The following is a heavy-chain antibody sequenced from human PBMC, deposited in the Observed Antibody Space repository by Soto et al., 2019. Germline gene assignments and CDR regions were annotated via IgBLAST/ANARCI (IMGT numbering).Heavy chain of an antibody. V-gene: IGHV3-21*01. CDR1: GFTFSGYN. Sequence: EVHLVESGGGLVKSGGSLRLSCAASGFTFSGYNLNWVRQAPGKGPEWVAVISSSGTYTYFADSVKGRFTISRDNAKNSLYLQMNSLGAEDTAMYYCARDVGGSLPSYFDNWGQGTLVTVFS. CDR2: ISSSGTYT. D-gene: IGHD1-26*01. J-gene: IGHJ4*02. CDR3: ARDVGGSLPSYFDN.